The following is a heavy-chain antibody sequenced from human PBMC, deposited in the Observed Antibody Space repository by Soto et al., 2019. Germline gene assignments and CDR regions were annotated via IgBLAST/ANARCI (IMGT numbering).Heavy chain of an antibody. CDR3: ARDPGDYYFDY. Sequence: PGGSLRLSCAASGFTFSSYAMNWVRQAPDRGLEWVAIIWYDGSNKYYPDSVKGRFTISRDNSKNTLFLQMNSLRAEDTAVYYCARDPGDYYFDYWGQGTLVTVSS. CDR1: GFTFSSYA. CDR2: IWYDGSNK. J-gene: IGHJ4*02. V-gene: IGHV3-33*08.